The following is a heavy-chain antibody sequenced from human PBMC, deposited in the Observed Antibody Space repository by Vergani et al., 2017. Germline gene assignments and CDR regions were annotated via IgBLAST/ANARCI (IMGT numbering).Heavy chain of an antibody. CDR2: ISGSGGST. V-gene: IGHV3-23*01. Sequence: EVQLLESGGGLVQPGGSLRLSCAASGFTFSSYAMSWVRQAPGKGLEWVSAISGSGGSTYYADSVKGRFTISRDNSKNTLYLQMNSLRAEDTAVYYCAKETLLRFLEWSARGYFDLWGRGTLVTVSS. CDR3: AKETLLRFLEWSARGYFDL. CDR1: GFTFSSYA. J-gene: IGHJ2*01. D-gene: IGHD3-3*01.